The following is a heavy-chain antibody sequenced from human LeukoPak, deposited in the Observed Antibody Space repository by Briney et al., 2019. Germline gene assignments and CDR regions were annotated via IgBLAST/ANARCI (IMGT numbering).Heavy chain of an antibody. Sequence: PGRSLRLSCAASGFTFGSYGMHWVRQAPGKGLEWVAVISYDGSNRYYADSVKGRFTISRDNSKNTLCLQMNSLRAEDTAVYYCAKDPAITYCRSTGCFSYYFDYWGQGTLVTVSS. CDR2: ISYDGSNR. CDR3: AKDPAITYCRSTGCFSYYFDY. CDR1: GFTFGSYG. J-gene: IGHJ4*02. D-gene: IGHD2-2*01. V-gene: IGHV3-30*18.